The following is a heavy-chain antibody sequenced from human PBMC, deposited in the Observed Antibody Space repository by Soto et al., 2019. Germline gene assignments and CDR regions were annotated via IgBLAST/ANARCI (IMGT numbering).Heavy chain of an antibody. V-gene: IGHV3-30*18. D-gene: IGHD4-17*01. CDR3: GKYSDYGDHRDWFGP. Sequence: QVQLVESGGGVVYPGRSLRLSCTASGFSFSSYGVHWVRQAPGKGLEWVAVISYHGVNKYYADSVNGRFTISRDNSKTMVFLQMNSLRVEDTAVYYCGKYSDYGDHRDWFGPWGQGSLVTVSS. CDR1: GFSFSSYG. CDR2: ISYHGVNK. J-gene: IGHJ5*02.